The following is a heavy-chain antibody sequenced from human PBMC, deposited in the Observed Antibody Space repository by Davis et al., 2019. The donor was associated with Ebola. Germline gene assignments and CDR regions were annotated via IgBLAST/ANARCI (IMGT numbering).Heavy chain of an antibody. V-gene: IGHV3-30*03. CDR3: ARVAITMIVAYYFDY. D-gene: IGHD3-22*01. CDR2: ISYDGSNK. CDR1: GFTFSSYG. J-gene: IGHJ4*02. Sequence: GESLKISCAASGFTFSSYGMHWVRQAPGKGLEWVAVISYDGSNKYYADSVKGRFTISRDNSKNTLYLQMNSLRAEDTAVYYCARVAITMIVAYYFDYWGQGTLVTVSS.